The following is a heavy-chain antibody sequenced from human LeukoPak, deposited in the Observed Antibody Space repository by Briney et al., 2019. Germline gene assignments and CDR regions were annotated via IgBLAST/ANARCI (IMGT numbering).Heavy chain of an antibody. CDR3: AKDSRNYFSPDY. Sequence: GGSLRLSCAASGFTFSSYGMHWVRQAPGTGLEWVAFIRYDGSNTYYADSVKGRFTISRDNSKNSLYLQMKSPRAEDTAVYYCAKDSRNYFSPDYWGQGTLVTVSS. D-gene: IGHD1-7*01. CDR2: IRYDGSNT. J-gene: IGHJ4*02. V-gene: IGHV3-30*02. CDR1: GFTFSSYG.